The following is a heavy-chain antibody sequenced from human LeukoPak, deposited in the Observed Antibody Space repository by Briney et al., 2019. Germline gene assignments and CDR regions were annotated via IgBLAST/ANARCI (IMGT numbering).Heavy chain of an antibody. V-gene: IGHV1-69*13. D-gene: IGHD3-22*01. CDR3: ATDQGAAYDSSGYYHGWFDP. CDR2: IIPIFGTE. J-gene: IGHJ5*02. CDR1: GGTFSSYA. Sequence: GASVKVSCKASGGTFSSYAISWVRQAPGQGLEWTGGIIPIFGTENYAQKVQGRVTITADESTSTAYMELSSLRSEDTAVCYCATDQGAAYDSSGYYHGWFDPWGQGTLVTVSS.